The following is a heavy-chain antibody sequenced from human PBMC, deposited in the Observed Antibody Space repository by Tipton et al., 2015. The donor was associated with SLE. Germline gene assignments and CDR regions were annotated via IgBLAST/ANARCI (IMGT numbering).Heavy chain of an antibody. CDR1: GFTFSSYS. Sequence: SLRLSCAASGFTFSSYSMNWVRQAPGKGLEWVSYISSSSSTIYYADSVKGRFTISRDNAKNSLYLQMNSLRAEDTAVYYCARDPSETDIVVVVAATHLDYWGQGTLVTVSS. J-gene: IGHJ4*02. V-gene: IGHV3-48*01. CDR3: ARDPSETDIVVVVAATHLDY. CDR2: ISSSSSTI. D-gene: IGHD2-15*01.